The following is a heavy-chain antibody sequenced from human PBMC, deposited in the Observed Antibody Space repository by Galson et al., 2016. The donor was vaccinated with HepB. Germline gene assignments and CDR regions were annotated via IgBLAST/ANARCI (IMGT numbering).Heavy chain of an antibody. CDR1: GFTFSSYG. Sequence: SLRLSCAASGFTFSSYGMHWVRQAPGKGLEWVAVILYDGSNKYYADSVKGRFTISRDNSKNTLYLQMNSLRAEDTAVYYCAKDPYGDYIGAYDSWGQGTLVTVSS. V-gene: IGHV3-30*18. D-gene: IGHD4-17*01. CDR3: AKDPYGDYIGAYDS. CDR2: ILYDGSNK. J-gene: IGHJ4*02.